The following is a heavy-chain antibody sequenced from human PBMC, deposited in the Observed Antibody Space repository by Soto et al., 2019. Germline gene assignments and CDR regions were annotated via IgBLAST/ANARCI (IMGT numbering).Heavy chain of an antibody. CDR1: GGTFSSYA. J-gene: IGHJ6*02. CDR3: ARVAVPYYYGMDV. V-gene: IGHV1-69*13. D-gene: IGHD2-15*01. Sequence: GASVKVSCKASGGTFSSYAISWVRQAPGQGLEWMGGIIPIFGTANYAQKFQGRVTITADESTSTAYMELSSLRPEDTAVYYCARVAVPYYYGMDVWGQGTTVTVSS. CDR2: IIPIFGTA.